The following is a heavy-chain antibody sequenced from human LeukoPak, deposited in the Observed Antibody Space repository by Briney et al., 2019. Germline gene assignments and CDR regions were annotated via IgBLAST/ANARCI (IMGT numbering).Heavy chain of an antibody. V-gene: IGHV4-39*07. CDR2: VHYSGGS. CDR3: ARDSVWSGAVGPGYMDV. CDR1: GGSISSSTYY. J-gene: IGHJ6*03. Sequence: SETLSLTCTVSGGSISSSTYYWGWIRQSPGKGLEWIGSVHYSGGSYYSPSLKSRVTISLNTSKNQFSLKLSSVTAADTAVYYCARDSVWSGAVGPGYMDVWGKGTTVTVSS. D-gene: IGHD3-3*01.